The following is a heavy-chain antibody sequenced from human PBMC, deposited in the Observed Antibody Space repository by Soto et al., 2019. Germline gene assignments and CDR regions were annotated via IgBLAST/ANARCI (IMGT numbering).Heavy chain of an antibody. CDR3: SRGTSIPASGDY. J-gene: IGHJ4*01. D-gene: IGHD6-6*01. CDR1: GYTFTNYG. V-gene: IGHV1-18*01. Sequence: QVPLVQSGAEVKKPGASVKVSCKASGYTFTNYGINWVRQAPGQGLEWLGWVSAYNGERRYAQRVQARVIMTTDTSTNAAYMELRILRSDDTAVYYCSRGTSIPASGDYWGQGTLVTVSS. CDR2: VSAYNGER.